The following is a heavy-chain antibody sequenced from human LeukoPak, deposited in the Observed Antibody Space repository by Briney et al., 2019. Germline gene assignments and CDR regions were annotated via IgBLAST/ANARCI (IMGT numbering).Heavy chain of an antibody. CDR2: TYYRSKWNN. CDR1: GDSVSTNSAT. D-gene: IGHD2/OR15-2a*01. CDR3: ARLVRSAWFDS. J-gene: IGHJ5*01. Sequence: SQTLSLTCAIFGDSVSTNSATWTWLRQSPSRGLEWLGRTYYRSKWNNDYAVSMKSRITINPDTSKNQFSLQLNSVTTEDTAVYYCARLVRSAWFDSWGQGILVTVSS. V-gene: IGHV6-1*01.